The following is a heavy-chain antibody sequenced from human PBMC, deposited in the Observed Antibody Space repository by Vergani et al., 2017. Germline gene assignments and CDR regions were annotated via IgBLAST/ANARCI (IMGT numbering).Heavy chain of an antibody. CDR3: AKSYCSRTSCQHFDS. CDR2: ISSSSSYI. Sequence: EVQLVESGGGLVKPGGSLRLSCAASGFTFSSYSMNWVRQAPGKGLEWVSSISSSSSYIYYADSVKGRFTISRDNAKNSLYLQMNSLRAEDTAVYYCAKSYCSRTSCQHFDSWGQGTMVSVSS. J-gene: IGHJ3*02. V-gene: IGHV3-21*01. D-gene: IGHD2-2*01. CDR1: GFTFSSYS.